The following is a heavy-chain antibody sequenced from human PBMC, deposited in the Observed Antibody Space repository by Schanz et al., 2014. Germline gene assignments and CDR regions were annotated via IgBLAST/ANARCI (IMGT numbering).Heavy chain of an antibody. CDR1: GFSFGNYG. CDR3: AASSGWHPSTDY. J-gene: IGHJ4*02. D-gene: IGHD6-19*01. CDR2: IYIGGNT. Sequence: EVQLLESGGGLVQPGGSLRLSCEASGFSFGNYGMSWVRQAPGKGLEWVSFIYIGGNTYYADSVKGRFTISRDNSKNTVYIQMNSLRAEDTAVYYCAASSGWHPSTDYWGQGTLXTVSS. V-gene: IGHV3-66*01.